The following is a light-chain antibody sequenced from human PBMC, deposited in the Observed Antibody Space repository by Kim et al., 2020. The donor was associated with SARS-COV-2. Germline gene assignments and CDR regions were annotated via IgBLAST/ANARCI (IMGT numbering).Light chain of an antibody. Sequence: QSVLAQPPSASETPGQTVTISCSGSSSNIGSNTVNWYQQLPGMAPKLLIYNNNQLPSGVPDRFSGSKSGTSASLAISGLQSDDEADYYCAAWDDSLIALVFGGGTKLTVL. CDR2: NNN. V-gene: IGLV1-44*01. CDR3: AAWDDSLIALV. CDR1: SSNIGSNT. J-gene: IGLJ3*02.